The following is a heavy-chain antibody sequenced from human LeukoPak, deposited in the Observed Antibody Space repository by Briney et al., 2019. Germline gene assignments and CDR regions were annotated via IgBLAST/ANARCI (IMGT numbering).Heavy chain of an antibody. Sequence: ASVKVSCKASGYTFTSYDINWVRQATGQGLEWMGWMNPNSGNTGYAQKFQGRVTMTRNTSISTAYMELSSLRSEDTAVYYCARTQTGYQPRYYYYMDVWGKGTTVTVSS. CDR1: GYTFTSYD. D-gene: IGHD3-9*01. V-gene: IGHV1-8*01. J-gene: IGHJ6*03. CDR2: MNPNSGNT. CDR3: ARTQTGYQPRYYYYMDV.